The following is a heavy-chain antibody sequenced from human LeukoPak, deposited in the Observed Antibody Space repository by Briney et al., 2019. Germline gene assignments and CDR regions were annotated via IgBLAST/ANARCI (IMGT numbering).Heavy chain of an antibody. Sequence: AASVKVSCKASGYTFSGYYIHWVRQAPGQGLEWMGRINPNNGGTNYAQKLQGRVTMTTDTSTSTAYMELRSLRSDDTAVYYCARVGRYGDHGNNWFDPWGQGTLVTVSS. D-gene: IGHD4-17*01. CDR2: INPNNGGT. CDR1: GYTFSGYY. V-gene: IGHV1-2*06. J-gene: IGHJ5*02. CDR3: ARVGRYGDHGNNWFDP.